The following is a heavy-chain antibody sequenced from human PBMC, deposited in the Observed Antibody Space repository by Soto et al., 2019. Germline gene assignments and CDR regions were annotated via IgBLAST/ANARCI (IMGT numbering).Heavy chain of an antibody. CDR2: ISGDGRDK. CDR3: AKDRTPVADYYFDY. V-gene: IGHV3-30*18. CDR1: GFTFSSYA. Sequence: SGGSLRLSCAASGFTFSSYAMHWVRQAPGKGLEWVAVISGDGRDKYHADSVKGRFTISRDNSKNTLYLQMNSLRAEDTVVYYCAKDRTPVADYYFDYWGQGTLVTVSS. J-gene: IGHJ4*02. D-gene: IGHD6-19*01.